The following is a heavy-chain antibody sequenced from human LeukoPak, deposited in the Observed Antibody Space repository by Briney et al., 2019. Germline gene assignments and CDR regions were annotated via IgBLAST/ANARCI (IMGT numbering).Heavy chain of an antibody. CDR2: VQISENN. J-gene: IGHJ4*02. CDR3: ARESVAAGTRWFDY. V-gene: IGHV4-4*07. D-gene: IGHD6-13*01. CDR1: GGYISDYY. Sequence: SETLSLTCTVFGGYISDYYWTWIPQSAGKGLEWIGRVQISENNNYNPSLRSRVTLSLDTSKNQFSLRLTSVTAADTAIYCCARESVAAGTRWFDYWGQGTLVTVSS.